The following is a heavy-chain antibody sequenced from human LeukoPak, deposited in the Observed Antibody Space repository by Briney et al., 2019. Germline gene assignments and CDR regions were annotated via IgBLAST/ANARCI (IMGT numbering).Heavy chain of an antibody. D-gene: IGHD5-18*01. CDR3: VRHGGYIYVNWFDP. V-gene: IGHV4-59*01. J-gene: IGHJ5*02. CDR1: GGSIRSYY. Sequence: ETPSLTCTVSGGSIRSYYWSWIWQPPGKGLEWIGYIYYSGSTNYNPSLKSVDTISVDMSKNQFSLNLSSVTAADTAVYYCVRHGGYIYVNWFDPWGPESQGTVSS. CDR2: IYYSGST.